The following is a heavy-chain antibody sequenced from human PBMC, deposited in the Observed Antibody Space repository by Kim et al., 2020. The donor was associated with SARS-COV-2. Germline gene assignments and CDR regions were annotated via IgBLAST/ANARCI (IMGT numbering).Heavy chain of an antibody. Sequence: GGSLRLSCAASGFTFSSYAMHWVRQAPGKGLEWVAVISYDGSNKYYADSVKGRFTISRDNSKNTLYLQMNSLRAEDTAVYYCARGHYYDSSGYYSPFDYWGQGTLVTVSS. D-gene: IGHD3-22*01. CDR2: ISYDGSNK. CDR1: GFTFSSYA. J-gene: IGHJ4*02. V-gene: IGHV3-30*04. CDR3: ARGHYYDSSGYYSPFDY.